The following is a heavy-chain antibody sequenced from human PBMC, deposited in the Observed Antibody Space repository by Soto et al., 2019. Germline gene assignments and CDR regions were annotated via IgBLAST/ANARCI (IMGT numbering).Heavy chain of an antibody. CDR1: GASITTYY. CDR3: ASETGDDYYDSSGPYYYYGMDV. V-gene: IGHV4-4*07. Sequence: LSLTCSVSGASITTYYWSWIRQPPGKGLEWIGRIYTSGSTNYNPSLKSRVTMSVDTSKNQFSLKLSSVTAADTAVYYCASETGDDYYDSSGPYYYYGMDVWGQGTTV. J-gene: IGHJ6*02. D-gene: IGHD3-22*01. CDR2: IYTSGST.